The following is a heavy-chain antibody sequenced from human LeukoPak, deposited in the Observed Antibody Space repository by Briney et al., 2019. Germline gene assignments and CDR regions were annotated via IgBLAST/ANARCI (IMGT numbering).Heavy chain of an antibody. D-gene: IGHD3-10*01. CDR1: GFSVSTNW. CDR3: FREGGD. J-gene: IGHJ4*02. V-gene: IGHV3-74*01. CDR2: INSDGSNT. Sequence: PGGSLRLSCAASGFSVSTNWMHWVRQAPGKGLVWVSRINSDGSNTNYADSVRGRLTISRDNGKNTLYLQMNSLRVEDTAIYYCFREGGDWGQGTLVTVSS.